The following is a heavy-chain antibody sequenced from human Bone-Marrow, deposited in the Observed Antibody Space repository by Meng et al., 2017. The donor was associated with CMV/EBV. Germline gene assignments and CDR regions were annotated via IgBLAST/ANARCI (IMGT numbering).Heavy chain of an antibody. J-gene: IGHJ5*02. CDR3: ARDRHDFWSGYYSGWFEP. Sequence: GESLKISCAAAGFTFSSYWMSWVRQAPGKGLEWVANIKQEGSEKYYVDSVKGRFTISRDNAKNSLYLQMNSLRAEDTAVYYCARDRHDFWSGYYSGWFEPWGQGNLVNVAS. CDR1: GFTFSSYW. V-gene: IGHV3-7*01. D-gene: IGHD3-3*01. CDR2: IKQEGSEK.